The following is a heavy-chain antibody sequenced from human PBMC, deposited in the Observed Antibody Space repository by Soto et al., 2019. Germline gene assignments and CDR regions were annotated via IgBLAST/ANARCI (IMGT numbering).Heavy chain of an antibody. CDR3: AINYYDTEPY. J-gene: IGHJ3*01. D-gene: IGHD3-22*01. CDR2: INAANGNT. CDR1: GCTFTTYT. V-gene: IGHV1-3*01. Sequence: ASVKVSCKASGCTFTTYTIHWVRQAPGQRPEWMGWINAANGNTKYSQKFQGRVTITRDKFASTAYMELSSLRSEDTAMYYCAINYYDTEPYWGQGTMVTVSS.